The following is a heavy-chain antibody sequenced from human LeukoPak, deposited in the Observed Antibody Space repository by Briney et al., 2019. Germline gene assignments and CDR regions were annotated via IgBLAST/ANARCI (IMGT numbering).Heavy chain of an antibody. V-gene: IGHV1-2*06. CDR3: ARRRNYCSSTSCPYYYYGMDV. CDR2: INPNSGGT. D-gene: IGHD2-2*01. J-gene: IGHJ6*02. CDR1: GYTFTGYY. Sequence: ASVKVSFKASGYTFTGYYMHWVRQAPGQGLEWMGRINPNSGGTNYAQKFQGRVTMTRDTSISTAYMELSRLRSDDTAVYYCARRRNYCSSTSCPYYYYGMDVWGQGTTVTVSS.